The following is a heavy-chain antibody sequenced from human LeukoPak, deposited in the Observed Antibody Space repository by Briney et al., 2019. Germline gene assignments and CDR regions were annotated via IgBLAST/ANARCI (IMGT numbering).Heavy chain of an antibody. V-gene: IGHV3-48*03. CDR3: AITYCGGDCHYRDISRGVDF. CDR1: GFAFTSYE. D-gene: IGHD2-21*02. CDR2: ISTGGETT. J-gene: IGHJ4*02. Sequence: QPGGSLTLSCVASGFAFTSYEMNWARQAPGKGLEWVAEISTGGETTDYADSVKGRFTISRDNAKNSLFLQMNSLRAEDAATYYCAITYCGGDCHYRDISRGVDFWGQGILVIVSS.